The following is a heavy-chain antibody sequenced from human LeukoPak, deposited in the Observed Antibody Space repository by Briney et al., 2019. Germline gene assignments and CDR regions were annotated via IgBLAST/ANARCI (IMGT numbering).Heavy chain of an antibody. Sequence: GSLRLSCAASGFTFSSYAMSWVRQAPGKGLEWIGSIYQRATVHYNPSLKSRVTISLDTSKNHFSLNLRSMQASDTAVYYCARAFCVGECFVLHIFFDSWGQGTLVTVSS. CDR2: IYQRATV. CDR1: GFTFSSYA. J-gene: IGHJ4*02. D-gene: IGHD2-21*01. V-gene: IGHV4-38-2*01. CDR3: ARAFCVGECFVLHIFFDS.